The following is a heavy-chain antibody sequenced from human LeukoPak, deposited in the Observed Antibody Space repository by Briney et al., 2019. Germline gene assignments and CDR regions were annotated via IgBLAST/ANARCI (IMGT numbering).Heavy chain of an antibody. Sequence: GGSLRLSCEASGFTFNNFHMHWARQAPGEGLVWVARINGDGSETNYADSVKGRFTISRDNAKKKLYLQMNSLRAEDTAVYYCVRVTENWGQGTLVTVSS. CDR1: GFTFNNFH. CDR3: VRVTEN. J-gene: IGHJ1*01. V-gene: IGHV3-74*01. CDR2: INGDGSET.